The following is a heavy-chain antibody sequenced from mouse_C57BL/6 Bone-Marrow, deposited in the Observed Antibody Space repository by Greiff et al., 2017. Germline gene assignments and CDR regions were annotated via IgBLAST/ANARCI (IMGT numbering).Heavy chain of an antibody. Sequence: VQLQESDAELVKPGASVKISCKVSGYTFTDHTLHWMKQRPEQGLEWIGYIYPRDGSTKYNEKFKGKATLTADKSSSTAYMQLNSLTSEDSAVYFCARGRIYYGNPFAYWGQGTLVTVSA. CDR2: IYPRDGST. CDR1: GYTFTDHT. V-gene: IGHV1-78*01. CDR3: ARGRIYYGNPFAY. D-gene: IGHD2-1*01. J-gene: IGHJ3*01.